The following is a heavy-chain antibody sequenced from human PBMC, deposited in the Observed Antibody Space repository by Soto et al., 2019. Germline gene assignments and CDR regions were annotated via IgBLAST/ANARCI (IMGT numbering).Heavy chain of an antibody. Sequence: QVQLVQSGAEVKKPGASVKVSCKASGYTFTSYGTSWVRQAPGQGPEWMGWISDYNGNTNYAQKLQGRVTMTTDTSTNTAYMELRSLRSDDTAVYYCARDGGGYSYGTIDYWGQGTLVTVSS. J-gene: IGHJ4*02. CDR2: ISDYNGNT. CDR3: ARDGGGYSYGTIDY. CDR1: GYTFTSYG. V-gene: IGHV1-18*01. D-gene: IGHD5-18*01.